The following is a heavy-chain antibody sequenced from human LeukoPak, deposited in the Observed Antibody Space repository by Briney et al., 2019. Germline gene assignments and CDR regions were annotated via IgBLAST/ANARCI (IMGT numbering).Heavy chain of an antibody. D-gene: IGHD3-3*01. Sequence: GGSLRLSCAASGFTFSSYAMSWVRQAPGKGLEWVSAISGSGGSTYYADSVKGRFTISRDNSKNTLYLQMNSLRAEDTAVYYCAKDGRYYDFWSGYYSYYYYYMDVWGKGTTVTVSS. CDR1: GFTFSSYA. CDR3: AKDGRYYDFWSGYYSYYYYYMDV. J-gene: IGHJ6*03. CDR2: ISGSGGST. V-gene: IGHV3-23*01.